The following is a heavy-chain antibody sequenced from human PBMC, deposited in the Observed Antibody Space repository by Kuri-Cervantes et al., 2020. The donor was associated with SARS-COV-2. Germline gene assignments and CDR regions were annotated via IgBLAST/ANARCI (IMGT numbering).Heavy chain of an antibody. D-gene: IGHD3-3*01. CDR2: INPNSGGT. CDR1: GYTFTGYY. Sequence: ASVKVSCKASGYTFTGYYMHWVRQAPGQGLEWMGWINPNSGGTNYAQKFQGRVTMTRDTSISTAYMELSRLRSDDTAVYYCARHPRFTIFGVVGTGGDTYYMDVWGKGTTVTVSS. V-gene: IGHV1-2*02. J-gene: IGHJ6*03. CDR3: ARHPRFTIFGVVGTGGDTYYMDV.